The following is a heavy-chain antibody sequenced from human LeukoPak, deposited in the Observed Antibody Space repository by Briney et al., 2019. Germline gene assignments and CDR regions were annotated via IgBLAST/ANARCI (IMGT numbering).Heavy chain of an antibody. J-gene: IGHJ6*03. D-gene: IGHD2-2*01. Sequence: ASVKVSCKASGYTFTGYYMHWVRQAPGQGLEWMGWINPNSGGTNYAQKFQGRVTMTRDTSISTAYMELSRLRSEDTAVYSCARGLSKRYQLLRHYYYYMDVWGKGTTVTISS. CDR3: ARGLSKRYQLLRHYYYYMDV. CDR1: GYTFTGYY. CDR2: INPNSGGT. V-gene: IGHV1-2*02.